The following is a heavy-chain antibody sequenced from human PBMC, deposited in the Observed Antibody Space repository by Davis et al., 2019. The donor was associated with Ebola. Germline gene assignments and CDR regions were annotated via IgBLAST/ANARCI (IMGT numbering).Heavy chain of an antibody. V-gene: IGHV3-30*04. Sequence: GESLKISCAASGFTFSSYAMHWVRQAPGKGLEWVAVISYDGSNKYYADSVKGRFTISRDNSKNTLYLQMNSLRAEDTAVYYCARDLSSITMIVVVPKTLDYWGQGTLVTVSS. CDR2: ISYDGSNK. CDR3: ARDLSSITMIVVVPKTLDY. D-gene: IGHD3-22*01. CDR1: GFTFSSYA. J-gene: IGHJ4*02.